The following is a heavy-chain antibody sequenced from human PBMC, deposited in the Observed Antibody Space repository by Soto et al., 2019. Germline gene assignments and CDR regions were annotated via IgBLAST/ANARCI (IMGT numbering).Heavy chain of an antibody. D-gene: IGHD2-2*01. CDR3: AREVPALGNDY. J-gene: IGHJ4*02. CDR2: INPSGGST. Sequence: GASVKVSCKASGYTFTSYCMHWVRHAPGQGLEWMGIINPSGGSTSYAQKFQGRVTMTRNTSISTAYMELSSLRSEDTAVYYCAREVPALGNDYWGQGTLVTVSS. CDR1: GYTFTSYC. V-gene: IGHV1-46*01.